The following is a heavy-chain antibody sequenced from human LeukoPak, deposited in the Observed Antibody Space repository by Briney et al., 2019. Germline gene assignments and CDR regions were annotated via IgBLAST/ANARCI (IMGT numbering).Heavy chain of an antibody. D-gene: IGHD3-3*02. CDR3: ARRHFQNWFDP. V-gene: IGHV4-34*01. CDR1: GRSFSDYY. CDR2: INHSGRT. Sequence: SETLSLTCAVSGRSFSDYYWTWIRQPPGQGLEWIGEINHSGRTNYNPSLKSRVTISVDTSKNQFSLRLSSVTAADTAVYYCARRHFQNWFDPWGQGTLVTVSS. J-gene: IGHJ5*02.